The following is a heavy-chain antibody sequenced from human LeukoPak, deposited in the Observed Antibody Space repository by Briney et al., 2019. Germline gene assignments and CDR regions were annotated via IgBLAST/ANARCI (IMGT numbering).Heavy chain of an antibody. D-gene: IGHD1-1*01. Sequence: RPGGSLRLSCAASGFIFSSYGMHWVRQAPDKGLEWVAFIRYDGSRKYYADSVKGRFTISRDNSKNTLSLQMNSLRAEDTAVYYCARCQLLAKHMDVWGKGTTVTISS. V-gene: IGHV3-30*02. CDR3: ARCQLLAKHMDV. CDR1: GFIFSSYG. CDR2: IRYDGSRK. J-gene: IGHJ6*03.